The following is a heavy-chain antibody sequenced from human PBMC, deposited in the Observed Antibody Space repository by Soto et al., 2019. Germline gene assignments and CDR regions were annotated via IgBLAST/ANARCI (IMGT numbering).Heavy chain of an antibody. J-gene: IGHJ6*02. V-gene: IGHV3-30-3*01. Sequence: GGSLRLSCAASGFTFSSYAMHWVRQAPGKGLEWVAVISYDGSNKYYADSVKGRFTISRDNSKNTLYLQMNSLRAEDTAVYYCARDRGYYYYGMDVWGQGTTVTVSS. CDR2: ISYDGSNK. CDR1: GFTFSSYA. CDR3: ARDRGYYYYGMDV.